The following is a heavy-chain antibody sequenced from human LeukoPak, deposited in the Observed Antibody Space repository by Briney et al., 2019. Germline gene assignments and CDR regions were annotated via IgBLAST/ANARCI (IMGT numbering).Heavy chain of an antibody. CDR3: ARVGAGDYDSSGYYPLDH. CDR2: IYHSGST. V-gene: IGHV4-4*02. D-gene: IGHD3-22*01. CDR1: GGSISSSNW. Sequence: SETLSLTCAVSGGSISSSNWWSWVRQPPGKGLEWIGEIYHSGSTNYNPSLKSRVTISVDKSKNQFSLKLSSVTAADTAVYYCARVGAGDYDSSGYYPLDHWGQGTLVTVSS. J-gene: IGHJ4*02.